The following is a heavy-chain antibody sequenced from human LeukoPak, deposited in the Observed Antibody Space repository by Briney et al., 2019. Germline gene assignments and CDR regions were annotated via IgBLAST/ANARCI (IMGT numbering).Heavy chain of an antibody. CDR2: ISGSGGST. V-gene: IGHV3-23*01. CDR1: GFTFSSYA. D-gene: IGHD3-22*01. CDR3: ASRPGYYDSSGYVDY. Sequence: GGSLRLSCAASGFTFSSYAMSWVRQAPGKGLEWVSAISGSGGSTYYADSVKGRFTISRDNAKNSLYLQMNSLRAEDTAVYYCASRPGYYDSSGYVDYWGQGTLVTVSS. J-gene: IGHJ4*02.